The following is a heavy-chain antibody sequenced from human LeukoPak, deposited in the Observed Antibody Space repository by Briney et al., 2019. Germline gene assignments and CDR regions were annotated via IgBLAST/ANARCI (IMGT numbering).Heavy chain of an antibody. CDR1: GGSISSGGYS. Sequence: PSQTLSPTCAVSGGSISSGGYSWSWIRQPPGKGLEWIGYIYHSGSTYYNPSLKSRVTISVDRSKNQFSLKLSSVTAADTAVYYCARGPDDAFDIWGQGTMVTVSS. CDR2: IYHSGST. CDR3: ARGPDDAFDI. V-gene: IGHV4-30-2*01. J-gene: IGHJ3*02.